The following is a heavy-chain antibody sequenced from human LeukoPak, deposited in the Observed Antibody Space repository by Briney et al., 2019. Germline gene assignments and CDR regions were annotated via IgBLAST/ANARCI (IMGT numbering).Heavy chain of an antibody. J-gene: IGHJ4*02. CDR3: ARSGYYHAFDF. CDR1: GFTFNTYE. D-gene: IGHD3-22*01. CDR2: ISSGGSTI. Sequence: GGSLRLSCAVSGFTFNTYEMNWVRQAPGKGLEGVSYISSGGSTIHYADSVKGRFTISRDNAKNSLYLQMNSLRAEDTALYYCARSGYYHAFDFWGQGTLVTVSS. V-gene: IGHV3-48*03.